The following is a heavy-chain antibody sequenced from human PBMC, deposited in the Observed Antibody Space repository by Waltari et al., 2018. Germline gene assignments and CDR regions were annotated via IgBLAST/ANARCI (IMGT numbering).Heavy chain of an antibody. Sequence: QVQLVESGGGVVQPGRSLRLSCAASGFTFSSYGMHWVRQAPGKGLEWVAVIWYDGSNNYYADSVKGRFHISRDNSQNTLYLQMNSLRAEDTAVYYCAKDLWPRDFWSGLDYWGQGTLVTVSS. CDR1: GFTFSSYG. J-gene: IGHJ4*02. CDR3: AKDLWPRDFWSGLDY. CDR2: IWYDGSNN. V-gene: IGHV3-33*06. D-gene: IGHD3-3*01.